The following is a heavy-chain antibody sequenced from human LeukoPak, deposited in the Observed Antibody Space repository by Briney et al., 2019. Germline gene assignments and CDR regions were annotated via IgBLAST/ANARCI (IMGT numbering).Heavy chain of an antibody. Sequence: GGSLRLSCAASGFTFSNYAMSWVRQAPGKGLEWVSVISGSGGSTYYADSVKGRFTISRDNSKNTLYLQMNSLRAEDTAVYYCAKSLGGYCSGGSCYFDYWGQGTLVTVSS. D-gene: IGHD2-15*01. CDR2: ISGSGGST. CDR3: AKSLGGYCSGGSCYFDY. CDR1: GFTFSNYA. J-gene: IGHJ4*02. V-gene: IGHV3-23*01.